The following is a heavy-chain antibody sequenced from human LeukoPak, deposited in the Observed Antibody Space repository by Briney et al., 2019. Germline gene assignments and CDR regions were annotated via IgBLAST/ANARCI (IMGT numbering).Heavy chain of an antibody. CDR1: GYTFTSYY. J-gene: IGHJ6*03. Sequence: VASVKVSCKASGYTFTSYYMHWVRQAPGQGLEWMGIINPSGGSTSYAQKFQGRVTMTRDTSISTAYMELSRLRSDDTAVYYCARDPTYYDILTGYYRNYYYMDVWGKGTTVTISS. CDR3: ARDPTYYDILTGYYRNYYYMDV. CDR2: INPSGGST. V-gene: IGHV1-46*01. D-gene: IGHD3-9*01.